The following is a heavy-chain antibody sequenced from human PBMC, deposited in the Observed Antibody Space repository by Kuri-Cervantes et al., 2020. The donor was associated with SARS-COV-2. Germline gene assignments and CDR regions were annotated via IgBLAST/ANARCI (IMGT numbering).Heavy chain of an antibody. D-gene: IGHD4-17*01. CDR1: GFTFSDYY. J-gene: IGHJ4*02. CDR3: AKLGSRRHYED. CDR2: ISDSGGST. Sequence: GGSLRLSCAASGFTFSDYYMSRVRQAPGKGLEWVSAISDSGGSTYYADSVKGRFTISRDNSKNTLYLQMNSLRAEDTAVYYCAKLGSRRHYEDWGQGTLVTVSS. V-gene: IGHV3-23*01.